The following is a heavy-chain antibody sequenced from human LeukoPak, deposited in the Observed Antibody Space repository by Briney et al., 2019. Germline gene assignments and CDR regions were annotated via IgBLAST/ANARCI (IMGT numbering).Heavy chain of an antibody. V-gene: IGHV3-30*15. CDR3: ARVTRTGTNI. CDR1: GFTFSSYA. J-gene: IGHJ4*02. D-gene: IGHD1/OR15-1a*01. CDR2: ISNVGSKK. Sequence: GGSLRLSCAASGFTFSSYAIHWVRQAPGKGLEWVTVISNVGSKKSYADSVKGRFIISRDNSKNTVYLQMSSLRPEDTAMFYCARVTRTGTNIWGPGTQVTVSS.